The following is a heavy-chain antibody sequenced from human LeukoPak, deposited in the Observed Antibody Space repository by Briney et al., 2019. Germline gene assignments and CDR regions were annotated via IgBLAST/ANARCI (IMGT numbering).Heavy chain of an antibody. V-gene: IGHV3-33*01. CDR1: GFTFTSYG. D-gene: IGHD5-24*01. Sequence: PGRSLRLSCATSGFTFTSYGMHWVRQAPGKGLEWVAVIWYDGSNKYYADSVKGRFTISRDDPKNTLYLQMNSLRAEDTAVYYCARDRAIDWGQGTLVTVSS. CDR2: IWYDGSNK. J-gene: IGHJ4*02. CDR3: ARDRAID.